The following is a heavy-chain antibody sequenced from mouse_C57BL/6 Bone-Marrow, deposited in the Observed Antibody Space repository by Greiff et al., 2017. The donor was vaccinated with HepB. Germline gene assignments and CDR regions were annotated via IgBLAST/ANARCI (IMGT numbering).Heavy chain of an antibody. J-gene: IGHJ1*03. D-gene: IGHD4-1*01. CDR2: IDPSDSET. CDR3: AREDWDWYFDV. Sequence: QVQLQQPGAELVRPGSSVKLSCKASGYTFTSYWMHWVKQRPIQGLEWIGNIDPSDSETNYNQKFKDKATLTVDKSSSTAYMQLSSLTSEDSAVYYCAREDWDWYFDVWGTGTTVTVSS. CDR1: GYTFTSYW. V-gene: IGHV1-52*01.